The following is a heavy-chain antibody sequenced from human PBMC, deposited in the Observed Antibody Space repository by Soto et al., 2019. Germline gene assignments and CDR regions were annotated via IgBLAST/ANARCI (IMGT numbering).Heavy chain of an antibody. CDR2: IYYSGST. CDR1: GGSISSYY. V-gene: IGHV4-59*01. D-gene: IGHD5-12*01. Sequence: PSETLSLTCTVSGGSISSYYWSWIRQPPGKGLEWIGYIYYSGSTNYNPSLKSRVTITVDTSKNQFSLKLSSVTAADTAVYYCARGMEWLQLFYWGRGTLVTVSS. CDR3: ARGMEWLQLFY. J-gene: IGHJ4*02.